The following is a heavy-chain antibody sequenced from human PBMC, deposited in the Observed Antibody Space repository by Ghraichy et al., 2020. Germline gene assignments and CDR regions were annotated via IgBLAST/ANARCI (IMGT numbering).Heavy chain of an antibody. CDR1: GYTFTSYG. CDR3: ARAGPTYYDFWSGTDSYYGMDV. J-gene: IGHJ6*02. D-gene: IGHD3-3*01. V-gene: IGHV1-18*04. CDR2: ISAYNGNT. Sequence: ASVKVSCKASGYTFTSYGISWVRQAPGQGLEWMGWISAYNGNTNYAQKLQGRVTMTTDTSTSTAYMELRSLRSDDTAVYYCARAGPTYYDFWSGTDSYYGMDVWGQGTTVTVSS.